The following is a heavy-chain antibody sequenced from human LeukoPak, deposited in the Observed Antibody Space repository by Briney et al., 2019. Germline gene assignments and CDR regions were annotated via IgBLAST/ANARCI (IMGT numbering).Heavy chain of an antibody. CDR2: IRYDGSNK. CDR3: ARVLVYSPNMGD. D-gene: IGHD5-18*01. V-gene: IGHV3-30*02. CDR1: GFTFSNAW. J-gene: IGHJ4*02. Sequence: GGSLRLSCAASGFTFSNAWMSWVRQAPGKGLEWVAFIRYDGSNKYYADSVKGRFTISRDNSKNTLYLQMNSLRAEDTAVYYCARVLVYSPNMGDWGQGTLVTVSS.